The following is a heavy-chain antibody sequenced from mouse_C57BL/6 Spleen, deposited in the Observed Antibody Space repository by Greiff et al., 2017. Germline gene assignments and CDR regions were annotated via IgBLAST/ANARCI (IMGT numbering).Heavy chain of an antibody. J-gene: IGHJ2*01. Sequence: VQLQQPGAELVKPGASVKLSKASGYTFTSYWMHWVKQRPGRGLEWIGRIDPNSGGTKYNEKFKSKATLTVDKPSSTAYMQLSSLTSEDSAVYYCARDWDGGYWGQGTTLTVSS. CDR3: ARDWDGGY. V-gene: IGHV1-72*01. CDR1: GYTFTSYW. D-gene: IGHD4-1*01. CDR2: IDPNSGGT.